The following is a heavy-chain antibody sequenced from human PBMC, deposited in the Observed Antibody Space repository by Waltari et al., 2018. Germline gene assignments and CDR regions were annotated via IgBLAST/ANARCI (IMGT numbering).Heavy chain of an antibody. V-gene: IGHV3-74*01. CDR1: GFTFSSPW. D-gene: IGHD4-17*01. Sequence: EVQLEESGGGLVPPGGSLRLPCAASGFTFSSPWMHWVRQAPGKGLVWVSRTNGDGSSTSYADSVKGRFTISRDNAKNTLYLQMNSLRAEDTAVYYCSRDLQHGDFGRGRDYWGQGTLVTVSS. CDR3: SRDLQHGDFGRGRDY. CDR2: TNGDGSST. J-gene: IGHJ4*02.